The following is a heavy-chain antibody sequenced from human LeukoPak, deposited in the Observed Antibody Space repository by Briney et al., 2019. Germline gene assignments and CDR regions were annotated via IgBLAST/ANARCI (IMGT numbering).Heavy chain of an antibody. CDR3: ATSLEMATIRDYYYGMDV. J-gene: IGHJ6*02. CDR2: IYYSGST. D-gene: IGHD5-24*01. Sequence: PSQTLSLTCTVSGGSISSGDYYWSWIRQPPGKGLEWTGYIYYSGSTYYNPSLKSRVTISVDTSKNQFSLKLSSVTAADTAVYYCATSLEMATIRDYYYGMDVWGQGTTVTVSS. CDR1: GGSISSGDYY. V-gene: IGHV4-30-4*01.